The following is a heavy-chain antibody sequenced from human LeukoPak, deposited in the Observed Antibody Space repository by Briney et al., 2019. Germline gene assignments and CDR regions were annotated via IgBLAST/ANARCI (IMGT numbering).Heavy chain of an antibody. J-gene: IGHJ6*03. V-gene: IGHV1-46*01. CDR3: AKVGGHDSSGYYLWYYYYYYMDV. CDR2: FNPTYSTP. CDR1: GYTSSNYC. D-gene: IGHD3-22*01. Sequence: ASMKLSCKASGYTSSNYCIHWLRQAPGQGFEWMGIFNPTYSTPIYAQTFEGRVTMTSDMSTSTFYMELSTLRSEDTAVYYCAKVGGHDSSGYYLWYYYYYYMDVWGKGTTVTISS.